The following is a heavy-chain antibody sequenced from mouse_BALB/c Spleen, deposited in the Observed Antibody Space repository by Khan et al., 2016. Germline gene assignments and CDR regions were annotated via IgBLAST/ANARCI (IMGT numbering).Heavy chain of an antibody. D-gene: IGHD1-1*01. J-gene: IGHJ2*01. V-gene: IGHV1-87*01. CDR1: GYTFTSYW. CDR2: IYPGDGDT. CDR3: ASYYCSSYDYFDY. Sequence: QVQLQQSGAELARPGASVKLSCKASGYTFTSYWMQWVKQRPGQGLEWIGAIYPGDGDTRYTQTFKGKATLTADKSSSTAYMQLSSLASEDSAVYYCASYYCSSYDYFDYWGQGTTLTVSS.